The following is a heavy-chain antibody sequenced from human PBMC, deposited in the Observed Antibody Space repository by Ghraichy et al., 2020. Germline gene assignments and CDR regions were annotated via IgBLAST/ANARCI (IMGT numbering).Heavy chain of an antibody. V-gene: IGHV3-30*18. Sequence: GSLRLSCAASGFTFSRYGMHWVRLAPGKGLEWVAVTSYDASNKFYGGSVQGRFTISRDNSKNTLYLQMNYLRPEDTAVYYCAKERDTSGYYSFRGDYYGMDVWGQGTTVTVSS. CDR1: GFTFSRYG. J-gene: IGHJ6*02. CDR3: AKERDTSGYYSFRGDYYGMDV. CDR2: TSYDASNK. D-gene: IGHD3-22*01.